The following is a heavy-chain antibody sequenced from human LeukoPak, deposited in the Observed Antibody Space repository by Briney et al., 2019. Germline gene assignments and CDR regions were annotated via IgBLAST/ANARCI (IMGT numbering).Heavy chain of an antibody. V-gene: IGHV4-59*01. D-gene: IGHD7-27*01. Sequence: SETLSLTCTVSGGSISSYYWTWIRQPPGKGLEWIGYIYYSGTTSYNPSLKSRVTISLDTSKNQFSLKLSSVTAADTAVYYCARGANWGSPDYWGQGTLVTVSS. J-gene: IGHJ4*02. CDR3: ARGANWGSPDY. CDR1: GGSISSYY. CDR2: IYYSGTT.